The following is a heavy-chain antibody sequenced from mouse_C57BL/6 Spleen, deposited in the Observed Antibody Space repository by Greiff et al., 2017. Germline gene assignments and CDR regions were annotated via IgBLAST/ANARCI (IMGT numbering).Heavy chain of an antibody. V-gene: IGHV1-82*01. Sequence: QVKLQQSGPELVKPGASVTISCKASGYAFSSSWMNWVKQRPGKGLEWIVWIYPGDGDTNYTGKFKIKATLTADKSSSTADMQRSSLASDDSAVYFCARLGSSGYPWFAYWGQGTLVTVSA. CDR3: ARLGSSGYPWFAY. J-gene: IGHJ3*01. CDR2: IYPGDGDT. D-gene: IGHD3-2*02. CDR1: GYAFSSSW.